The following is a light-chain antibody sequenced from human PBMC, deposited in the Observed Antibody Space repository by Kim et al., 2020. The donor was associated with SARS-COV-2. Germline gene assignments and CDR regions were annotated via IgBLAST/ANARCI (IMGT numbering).Light chain of an antibody. Sequence: SPGERATLSCRASQSVSSTYLAWYQQKPGQAPRLLIYGASSRATGIPDMFSGSGSGTDFTLTISRLEPEDFAVYYCQQYGSSPLTFGGGTKVDIK. J-gene: IGKJ4*01. CDR3: QQYGSSPLT. V-gene: IGKV3-20*01. CDR2: GAS. CDR1: QSVSSTY.